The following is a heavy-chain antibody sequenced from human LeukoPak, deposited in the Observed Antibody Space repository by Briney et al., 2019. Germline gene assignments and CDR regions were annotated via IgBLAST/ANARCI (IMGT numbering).Heavy chain of an antibody. CDR3: ARGTPAGDY. D-gene: IGHD2-2*01. V-gene: IGHV4-61*02. J-gene: IGHJ4*02. Sequence: SETLSLTCTVSGGSISSGSYYWSWIRQPAGKGLEWIGRIYTSGSTYYNPSLKSRVTISVDTSKNQFSLKLSSVTAADTAVYYCARGTPAGDYWGQGTLVTVSS. CDR2: IYTSGST. CDR1: GGSISSGSYY.